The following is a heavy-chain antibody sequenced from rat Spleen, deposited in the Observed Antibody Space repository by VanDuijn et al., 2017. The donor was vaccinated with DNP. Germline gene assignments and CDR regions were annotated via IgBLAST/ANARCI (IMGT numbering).Heavy chain of an antibody. CDR1: GFTFSNYV. D-gene: IGHD1-8*01. Sequence: EVQLVESGGGLVQPGRSLKLSCAASGFTFSNYVIHWIRQAPTKGLEWVASISPTGDNPRYRDSVKGRFTISRDNAESALYLRMDSLRSEDTATYYCTRHDYSNYYFDYWGRGVMVTVSS. V-gene: IGHV5-19*01. J-gene: IGHJ2*01. CDR3: TRHDYSNYYFDY. CDR2: ISPTGDNP.